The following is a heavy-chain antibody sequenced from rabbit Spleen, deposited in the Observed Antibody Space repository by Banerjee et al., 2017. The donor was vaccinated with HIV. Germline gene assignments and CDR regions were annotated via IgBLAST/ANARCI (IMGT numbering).Heavy chain of an antibody. CDR2: IDPLFGST. V-gene: IGHV1S47*01. J-gene: IGHJ4*01. CDR1: GFDFRAYG. D-gene: IGHD2-1*01. CDR3: VRDRADIGGDYGPYYFDF. Sequence: QEQLEETGGGRVQPGGSLTLFCKASGFDFRAYGVGGVRQAPGKGLEWIGYIDPLFGSTYYASWVNGRFSISRENTQNTVYLKLNSLTAADTATYFCVRDRADIGGDYGPYYFDFWGQGTLVTVS.